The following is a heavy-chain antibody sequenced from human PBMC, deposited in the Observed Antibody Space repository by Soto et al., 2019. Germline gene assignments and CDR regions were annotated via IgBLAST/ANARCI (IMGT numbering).Heavy chain of an antibody. CDR2: ISAYNGNT. CDR1: GYTFTSYG. J-gene: IGHJ5*02. D-gene: IGHD2-15*01. CDR3: ARDQFEYCSGGSCSWFDP. Sequence: GASVKVSCKASGYTFTSYGISWVRQAPGQGPEWMGWISAYNGNTNYAQKLQGRVTMTTDTSTSTAYMELRSLRSDDTAVYYCARDQFEYCSGGSCSWFDPWGQGTLVTVSS. V-gene: IGHV1-18*01.